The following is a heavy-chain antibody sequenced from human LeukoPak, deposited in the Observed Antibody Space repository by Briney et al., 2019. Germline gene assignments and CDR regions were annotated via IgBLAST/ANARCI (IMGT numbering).Heavy chain of an antibody. V-gene: IGHV1-18*01. CDR3: ARDLFHRLLAGHANWFDP. CDR1: GYIFTNYG. Sequence: GASVKVSCKASGYIFTNYGISWVRQAPGQGLEWMGWISGYNGYTHYAQKLQGRVTMTTDTSTSTAYMELRSLRSDDTAIYYCARDLFHRLLAGHANWFDPWGQGTLVTVSS. D-gene: IGHD2-8*02. J-gene: IGHJ5*02. CDR2: ISGYNGYT.